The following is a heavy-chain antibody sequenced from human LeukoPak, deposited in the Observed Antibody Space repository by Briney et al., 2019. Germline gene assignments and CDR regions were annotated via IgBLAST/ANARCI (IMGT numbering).Heavy chain of an antibody. CDR2: IYPGDSDT. CDR1: GYSFTSYW. J-gene: IGHJ4*02. CDR3: ARITLQLGTRIFDY. D-gene: IGHD1-14*01. Sequence: NHGESLKISCKGSGYSFTSYWIGWVRQMPGKGLEWMGIIYPGDSDTRYSPSFQGQVTISADKSISTTYLQWSSLKASDTAMYYCARITLQLGTRIFDYWGQGTLVTVSS. V-gene: IGHV5-51*01.